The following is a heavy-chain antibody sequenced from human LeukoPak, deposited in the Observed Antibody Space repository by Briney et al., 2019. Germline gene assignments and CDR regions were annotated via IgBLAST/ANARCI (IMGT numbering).Heavy chain of an antibody. CDR1: GGSISSGSYS. Sequence: SQTLSLTCAVSGGSISSGSYSWSWIRQPPGKGLEWIGYIYPRGSTYYNPSLKSRVILSLDKSANQFSLNLSSVTAADTAVYYCARVYGVAAAGGWFDPWGQGTLVTVSS. CDR2: IYPRGST. J-gene: IGHJ5*02. D-gene: IGHD6-13*01. V-gene: IGHV4-30-2*01. CDR3: ARVYGVAAAGGWFDP.